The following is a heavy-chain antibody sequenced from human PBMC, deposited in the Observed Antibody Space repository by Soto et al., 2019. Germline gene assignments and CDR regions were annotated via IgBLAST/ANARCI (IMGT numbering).Heavy chain of an antibody. D-gene: IGHD5-12*01. CDR2: IIPMFGTA. V-gene: IGHV1-69*12. CDR1: GGTFSSYA. Sequence: QVQLVQSGAEVKKPESSVKVSCKAPGGTFSSYAISWVRQAPGEGLEWMGGIIPMFGTANYAQRFQDRVTIPADESTNTVYMELSSLRSEHTAVYFCASGLQLWLRRINNGYSGWGQGTLVTVSS. J-gene: IGHJ4*02. CDR3: ASGLQLWLRRINNGYSG.